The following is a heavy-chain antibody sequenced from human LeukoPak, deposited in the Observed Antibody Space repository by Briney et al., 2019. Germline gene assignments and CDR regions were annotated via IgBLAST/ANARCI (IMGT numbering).Heavy chain of an antibody. D-gene: IGHD6-19*01. V-gene: IGHV3-74*01. CDR1: GFTFSSYW. CDR3: ARASGWVYFDY. J-gene: IGHJ4*02. Sequence: GGSLRLSCTASGFTFSSYWMHWVRQAPGKGLVWVSRINSDGSSTSYADSVKGRFTIFRDNAKNTLYLQMNSLRAEDTAVYYCARASGWVYFDYWGQGTLVTVSS. CDR2: INSDGSST.